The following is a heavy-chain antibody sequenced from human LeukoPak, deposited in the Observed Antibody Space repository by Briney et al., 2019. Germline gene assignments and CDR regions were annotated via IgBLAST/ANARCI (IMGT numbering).Heavy chain of an antibody. CDR3: ARPNASGNYRAFDI. V-gene: IGHV3-11*04. J-gene: IGHJ3*02. D-gene: IGHD3-10*01. Sequence: GGSLRLSCAASGFIFSDYYMSWIRQAPGKGLEWVSDISSSGSSISYADSVKGRFTISRDNARNSLYLQMNSLRVEDTAVYYCARPNASGNYRAFDIWGQGIMVTVSS. CDR1: GFIFSDYY. CDR2: ISSSGSSI.